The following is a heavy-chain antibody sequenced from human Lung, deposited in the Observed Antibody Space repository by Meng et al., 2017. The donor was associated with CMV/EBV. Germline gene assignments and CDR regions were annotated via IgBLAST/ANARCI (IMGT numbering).Heavy chain of an antibody. CDR2: ISGSGGST. V-gene: IGHV3-23*01. J-gene: IGHJ6*02. D-gene: IGHD3-16*02. CDR3: AKGRSLGYYYYGMDV. CDR1: GFTFSSYA. Sequence: GGSXRLSCAASGFTFSSYAMSWVRQAPGKGLEWVSAISGSGGSTYYADSVKGRFTISRDNSKNTLYLQMNSLRAEDTAVYYCAKGRSLGYYYYGMDVWGQGTTVTVSS.